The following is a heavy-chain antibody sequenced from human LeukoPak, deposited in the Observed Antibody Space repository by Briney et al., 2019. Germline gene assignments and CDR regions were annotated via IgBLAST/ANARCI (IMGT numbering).Heavy chain of an antibody. CDR1: GFTFSNNW. V-gene: IGHV3-15*01. D-gene: IGHD6-19*01. Sequence: TGGSLRLSCVASGFTFSNNWMSWVRQAPGKGLEWVSRIKGKGDGGTSDYATPVKGRFIISRDDSKDTLYLQMSSLKTGDTAVYFCASHSSYWLLGYWGQGTLVTVSS. CDR3: ASHSSYWLLGY. CDR2: IKGKGDGGTS. J-gene: IGHJ4*02.